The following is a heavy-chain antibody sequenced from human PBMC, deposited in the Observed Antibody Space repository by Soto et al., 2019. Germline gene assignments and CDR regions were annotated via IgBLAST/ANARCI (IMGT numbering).Heavy chain of an antibody. CDR1: GGSISGYY. Sequence: SETLSLTCTISGGSISGYYWSWLRQPPGKGLEWIGYIYYSGSTNYNPSLKSRVTISVDTSKNQFSLKLSSVTAADTAVYYCARDLYYDSSGYYYGWFDPWGQGTLVTVSS. CDR2: IYYSGST. D-gene: IGHD3-22*01. CDR3: ARDLYYDSSGYYYGWFDP. J-gene: IGHJ5*02. V-gene: IGHV4-59*01.